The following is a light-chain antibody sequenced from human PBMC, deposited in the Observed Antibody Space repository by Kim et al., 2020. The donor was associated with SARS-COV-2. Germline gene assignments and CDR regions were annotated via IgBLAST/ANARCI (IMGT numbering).Light chain of an antibody. CDR2: AVS. CDR1: QDVSSW. CDR3: LQTNSFPLT. Sequence: ASVGDRVTSTCRASQDVSSWFAWYQQKAGKAPKLLIYAVSNLQSGVPSRFSGSGSGTHFTLTISTLQPEDIATYYCLQTNSFPLTFGGGTKVDIK. V-gene: IGKV1-12*01. J-gene: IGKJ4*01.